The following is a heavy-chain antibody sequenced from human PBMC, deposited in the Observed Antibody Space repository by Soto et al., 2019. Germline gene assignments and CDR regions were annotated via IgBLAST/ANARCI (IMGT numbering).Heavy chain of an antibody. Sequence: SETLSLTCTASGGSVSSGSYYWSWIRQPPGKGLEWIGYIYYSGSTNYNPSLKSRVTISVDTSKNQFSLKLSSVTAADTAVYYCARRFLEWTNWFDPWGQGTLVTVSS. CDR1: GGSVSSGSYY. V-gene: IGHV4-61*01. D-gene: IGHD3-3*01. CDR3: ARRFLEWTNWFDP. CDR2: IYYSGST. J-gene: IGHJ5*02.